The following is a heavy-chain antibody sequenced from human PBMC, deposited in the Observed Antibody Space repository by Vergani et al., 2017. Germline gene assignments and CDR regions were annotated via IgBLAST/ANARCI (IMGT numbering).Heavy chain of an antibody. CDR3: AKGDSSGYYYGIDY. CDR2: ISWNSGSI. D-gene: IGHD3-22*01. CDR1: GFTFDDYA. Sequence: EVQLVESGGGLVQPGRSLRLSCAASGFTFDDYAMHWVRQAPGKGLEWVSGISWNSGSIGYADSVKGRFTISRDNAKISLYLQMNSLRAEDTALYYCAKGDSSGYYYGIDYWGQGTLVTVSS. J-gene: IGHJ4*02. V-gene: IGHV3-9*01.